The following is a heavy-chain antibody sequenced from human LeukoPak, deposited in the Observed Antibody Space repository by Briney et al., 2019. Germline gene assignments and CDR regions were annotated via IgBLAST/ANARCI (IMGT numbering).Heavy chain of an antibody. D-gene: IGHD3/OR15-3a*01. CDR2: ISSSNDYI. Sequence: GGSLRLSCAASGFTFSTSTMNWVRQAPGKGLEWVSSISSSNDYIYYADSVKGRFTISRDNAKSSLYLQMNSLRAEDTAVYYCARKGTDTSASRFDYWGQGTLVTVSS. CDR3: ARKGTDTSASRFDY. V-gene: IGHV3-21*01. J-gene: IGHJ4*02. CDR1: GFTFSTST.